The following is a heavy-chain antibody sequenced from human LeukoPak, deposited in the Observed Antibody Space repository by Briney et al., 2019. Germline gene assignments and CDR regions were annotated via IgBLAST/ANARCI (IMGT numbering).Heavy chain of an antibody. V-gene: IGHV1-46*01. Sequence: ASVKVSCKASGYTFIRYYIHWVRQAPGQGLEWMGMINPNGGSTSYVQKFQGRVTMTRDTSTSTVYLDLSRLRSEDTAVYYCARSSNWSEKNGLDVWGQGTTVTVSS. CDR1: GYTFIRYY. D-gene: IGHD7-27*01. CDR3: ARSSNWSEKNGLDV. CDR2: INPNGGST. J-gene: IGHJ6*02.